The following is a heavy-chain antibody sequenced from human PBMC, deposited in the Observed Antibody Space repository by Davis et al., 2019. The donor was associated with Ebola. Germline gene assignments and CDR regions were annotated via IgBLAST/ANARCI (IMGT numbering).Heavy chain of an antibody. CDR2: ISPDSNFK. CDR3: AKDGSETSQHQNFFAS. J-gene: IGHJ4*02. V-gene: IGHV3-30*14. D-gene: IGHD3-10*01. Sequence: GESLKISCAASGFTFRNSAMHWVRQAPGKGLEWLSLISPDSNFKYYAASMQGRVTVSRDNSKSTLFLQLNSLRTDDTAVYYCAKDGSETSQHQNFFASWGQGALVTVSS. CDR1: GFTFRNSA.